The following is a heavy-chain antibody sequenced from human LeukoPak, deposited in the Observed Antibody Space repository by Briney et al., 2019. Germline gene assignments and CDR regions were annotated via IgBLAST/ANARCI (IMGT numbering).Heavy chain of an antibody. Sequence: GESLKISCKGSGYSFTSYWIGWVRQMPGKGLEWMGIIYPGDSDTRYSPSFQGQVTISADKSISTAYLQWSSLKASDTAMYYCARQSRIMITFGGNDAFDIWAKGQWSPSLQ. D-gene: IGHD3-16*01. CDR2: IYPGDSDT. J-gene: IGHJ3*02. V-gene: IGHV5-51*01. CDR3: ARQSRIMITFGGNDAFDI. CDR1: GYSFTSYW.